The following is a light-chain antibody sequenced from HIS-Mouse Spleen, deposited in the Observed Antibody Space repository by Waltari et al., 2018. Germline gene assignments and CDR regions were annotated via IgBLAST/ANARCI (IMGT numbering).Light chain of an antibody. CDR3: YSTDSSGNHRV. CDR2: EDS. Sequence: SYELTQPPSGSVSPGQTARITCSGDALPKKSSYLYQQKSGQAPVLVIYEDSKRPSGIPERFSGSSSGTMATLTISGAQVEDEADYYCYSTDSSGNHRVFGGGTKLTVL. CDR1: ALPKKS. J-gene: IGLJ2*01. V-gene: IGLV3-10*01.